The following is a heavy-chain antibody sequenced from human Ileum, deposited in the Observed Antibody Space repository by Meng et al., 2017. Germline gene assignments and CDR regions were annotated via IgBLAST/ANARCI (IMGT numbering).Heavy chain of an antibody. CDR1: GFSLSTSGVG. CDR2: IYWNDDK. D-gene: IGHD3-10*01. V-gene: IGHV2-5*01. Sequence: SGPTLVKPTQTLTLTCTVSGFSLSTSGVGMGWIRQSPGKALEWPALIYWNDDKRYSPSLKSRSTNTKDTSKNQVVLIMTDMDPVDTATFYCVHKAYVSGSYLRYFDYWGQGTLVTVSS. J-gene: IGHJ4*02. CDR3: VHKAYVSGSYLRYFDY.